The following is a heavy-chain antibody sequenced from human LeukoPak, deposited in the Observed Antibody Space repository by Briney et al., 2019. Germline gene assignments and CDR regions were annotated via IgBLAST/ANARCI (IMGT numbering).Heavy chain of an antibody. Sequence: GGSLRLSCAASGFIFSNYWMGWVRQAPGKGLEWVSAITGSGDATSYADSVRGRFTISRDNSKNTLYLQLNSLRADDTAVYSCAKAAVLIGLAAFDAWGQGTMVTVSS. V-gene: IGHV3-23*01. CDR1: GFIFSNYW. J-gene: IGHJ3*01. D-gene: IGHD3-16*01. CDR2: ITGSGDAT. CDR3: AKAAVLIGLAAFDA.